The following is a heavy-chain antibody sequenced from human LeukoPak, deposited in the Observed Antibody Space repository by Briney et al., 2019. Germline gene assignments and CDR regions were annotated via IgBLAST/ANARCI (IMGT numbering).Heavy chain of an antibody. CDR1: GGSFSGYY. CDR3: ARGGPRAQGADSSGQYYFDY. J-gene: IGHJ4*02. CDR2: INHSGST. D-gene: IGHD3-22*01. Sequence: SETLSLTCAVYGGSFSGYYWSWIRQPPGKGLEWIGEINHSGSTNYDPSLKSRVTISVETSKNQFSLKLSSVTAADTAVYYCARGGPRAQGADSSGQYYFDYWGQGTLVTVSS. V-gene: IGHV4-34*01.